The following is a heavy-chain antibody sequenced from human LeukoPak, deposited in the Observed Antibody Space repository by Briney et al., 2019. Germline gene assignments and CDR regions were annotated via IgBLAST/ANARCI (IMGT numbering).Heavy chain of an antibody. CDR2: INYSGST. Sequence: SETLSLTCAVYGGSFSGYYWSWIRRPPGKGLEWIGEINYSGSTNYNPSLKSRVTISVDTSKNQFSLKLSSVTAADTAVYYCARGSSTSCYTSWGQGTLITVSS. V-gene: IGHV4-34*01. D-gene: IGHD2-2*02. CDR3: ARGSSTSCYTS. J-gene: IGHJ4*02. CDR1: GGSFSGYY.